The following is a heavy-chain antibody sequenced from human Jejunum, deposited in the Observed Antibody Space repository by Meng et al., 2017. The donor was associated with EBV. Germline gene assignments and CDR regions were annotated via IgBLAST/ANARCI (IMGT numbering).Heavy chain of an antibody. CDR2: ISYDGSNK. CDR3: AKDRPGYTYGFDY. V-gene: IGHV3-30*18. CDR1: GFTFSSYG. Sequence: QVQLGESGGGVVQSGRALRLSCAAFGFTFSSYGMHWVRQAPGKGLEWVAVISYDGSNKYYADSVKGRFTISRDNSKNTLYLQMNSLRAEDTAVYYCAKDRPGYTYGFDYWGQGTLVTVSS. D-gene: IGHD5-18*01. J-gene: IGHJ4*02.